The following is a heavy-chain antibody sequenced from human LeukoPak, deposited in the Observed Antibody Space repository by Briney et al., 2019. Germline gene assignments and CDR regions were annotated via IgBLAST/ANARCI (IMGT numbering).Heavy chain of an antibody. V-gene: IGHV3-23*01. D-gene: IGHD3-10*01. Sequence: PGGSLRLSCAASGFTFNSYWMSWVRQAPGKGLEWVSAISGSGGSTYYADSVKGRFTISRDNSKNTLYLQMNSLRAEDTAVYYCARDAFVRGLLSYWGQGTLVSVSS. CDR2: ISGSGGST. CDR1: GFTFNSYW. CDR3: ARDAFVRGLLSY. J-gene: IGHJ4*02.